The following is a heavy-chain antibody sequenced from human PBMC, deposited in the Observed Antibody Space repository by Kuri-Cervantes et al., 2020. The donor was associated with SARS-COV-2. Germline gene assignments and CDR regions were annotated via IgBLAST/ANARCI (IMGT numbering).Heavy chain of an antibody. J-gene: IGHJ3*02. D-gene: IGHD1-1*01. CDR2: INPDTGNA. Sequence: ASVKVSCKASGYTFTSYGISWVRQAPGQGLEWMGWINPDTGNAGYAQKFRGRVTVTRDTSTSTAFMELSSLRSDDTAVYYCARDSGDWNPDGLDIWGQGTMVTVSS. CDR1: GYTFTSYG. CDR3: ARDSGDWNPDGLDI. V-gene: IGHV1-8*02.